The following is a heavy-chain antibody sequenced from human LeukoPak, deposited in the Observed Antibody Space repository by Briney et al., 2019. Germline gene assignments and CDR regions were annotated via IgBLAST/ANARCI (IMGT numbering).Heavy chain of an antibody. CDR2: INHSGST. J-gene: IGHJ6*03. D-gene: IGHD3-10*01. Sequence: SETLSLTCAVYGGSFSGYYWSWIRQPPGKGLEWIGEINHSGSTNYNPSLKSRVTISVDTSKNQFSLKLSSVTAADTAVYYCARKEATWYYYGSGDPRVSYYYYMDVWGKGTTVTVSS. V-gene: IGHV4-34*01. CDR1: GGSFSGYY. CDR3: ARKEATWYYYGSGDPRVSYYYYMDV.